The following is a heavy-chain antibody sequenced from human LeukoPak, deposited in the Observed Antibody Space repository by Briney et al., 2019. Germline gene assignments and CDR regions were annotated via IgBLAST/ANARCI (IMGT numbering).Heavy chain of an antibody. CDR3: AKGFSI. Sequence: SETLSLTCTVSGGSISSNTYYWSWIRQPAGKGLEWIGLIYTSGSTNYNPSLKSRVTISLDTSKNQFSLKLSSVTAADTAIYYCAKGFSIWGPGTMVTVSS. CDR2: IYTSGST. V-gene: IGHV4-61*02. CDR1: GGSISSNTYY. D-gene: IGHD3-10*01. J-gene: IGHJ4*02.